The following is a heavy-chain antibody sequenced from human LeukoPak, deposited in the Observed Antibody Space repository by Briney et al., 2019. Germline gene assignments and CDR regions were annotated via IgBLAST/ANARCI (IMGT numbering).Heavy chain of an antibody. CDR3: ARGIAAADNKSPWDYYYGMDV. D-gene: IGHD6-13*01. CDR1: GSSFTSYW. J-gene: IGHJ6*04. V-gene: IGHV5-10-1*01. CDR2: IDPSDSYT. Sequence: GASLRISCKGSGSSFTSYWISWVRQMPGKGLEWMGRIDPSDSYTNYSPSFQGHVTISADKSISTAYLQWSSLKASDTAMYYCARGIAAADNKSPWDYYYGMDVWGKGTTVTVSS.